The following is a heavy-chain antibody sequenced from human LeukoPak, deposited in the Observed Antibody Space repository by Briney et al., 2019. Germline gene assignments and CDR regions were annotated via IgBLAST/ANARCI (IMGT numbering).Heavy chain of an antibody. CDR1: GFTISSYA. D-gene: IGHD7-27*01. CDR2: ISYGGTNK. J-gene: IGHJ4*02. CDR3: ARGPTRGSWPGEADY. V-gene: IGHV3-30-3*01. Sequence: GGSLRLSCAASGFTISSYAMVWVRQAPGHGLELVAVISYGGTNKYYAASVPGRFTISRDNTKNTLSLQMSSLATEDTALYYCARGPTRGSWPGEADYWGQGTLVTVSS.